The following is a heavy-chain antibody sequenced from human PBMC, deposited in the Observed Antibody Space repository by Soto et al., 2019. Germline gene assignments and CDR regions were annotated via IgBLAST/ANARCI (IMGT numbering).Heavy chain of an antibody. CDR2: INHSGST. V-gene: IGHV4-34*01. Sequence: SETLSLTCAVYGGSFSGYYWSWIRQPPGKGLEWIGEINHSGSTNYNPSLKSRVTISVDTSKNQFSLKLSSVTAADTAVYYCARQELYYDFWGGYYIGKGFDYWGPGTLVIVSS. J-gene: IGHJ4*02. D-gene: IGHD3-3*01. CDR1: GGSFSGYY. CDR3: ARQELYYDFWGGYYIGKGFDY.